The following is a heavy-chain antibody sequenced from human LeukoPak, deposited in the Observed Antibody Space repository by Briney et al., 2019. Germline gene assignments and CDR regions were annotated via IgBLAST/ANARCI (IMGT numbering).Heavy chain of an antibody. Sequence: SVKVSCKASGGTFSSYAISWVRQAPGQGLEWMGGIIPILGTANYAQKFQGRVTITTDESTSTAYMELSSLRSEDTAVYYCARGTTYYYDSSGYSLRYNWFDPWGQGTLVTVSS. V-gene: IGHV1-69*05. CDR1: GGTFSSYA. CDR2: IIPILGTA. D-gene: IGHD3-22*01. CDR3: ARGTTYYYDSSGYSLRYNWFDP. J-gene: IGHJ5*02.